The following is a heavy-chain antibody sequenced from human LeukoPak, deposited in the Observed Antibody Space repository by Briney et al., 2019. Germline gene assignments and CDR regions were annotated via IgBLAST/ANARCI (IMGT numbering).Heavy chain of an antibody. CDR3: TTDPTVAGDY. D-gene: IGHD6-19*01. V-gene: IGHV3-23*01. CDR1: GFTFTNYA. CDR2: TVGIGPDT. Sequence: GGSLRLSRAASGFTFTNYAMTWVRQAPGKGLEWVAATVGIGPDTYHADSVKGRFTISRDNSKNILYLQMNSLRVEDTAVYYCTTDPTVAGDYWGQGTLVTVSS. J-gene: IGHJ4*02.